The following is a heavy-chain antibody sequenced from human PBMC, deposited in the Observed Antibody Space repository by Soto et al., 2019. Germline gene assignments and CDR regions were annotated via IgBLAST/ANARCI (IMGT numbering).Heavy chain of an antibody. V-gene: IGHV1-18*04. CDR1: DFSFTSHG. CDR3: AIYHLELFRFDY. CDR2: ISLYNGNT. J-gene: IGHJ4*02. D-gene: IGHD2-2*01. Sequence: GPEVKKPGASMKVSCKAYDFSFTSHGISWVRQAPGQGLEWMGWISLYNGNTNYAQQFQGRVTMTTDTSTSTAYTELRSLRSDDTAMYFCAIYHLELFRFDYWGQGTLVTVSS.